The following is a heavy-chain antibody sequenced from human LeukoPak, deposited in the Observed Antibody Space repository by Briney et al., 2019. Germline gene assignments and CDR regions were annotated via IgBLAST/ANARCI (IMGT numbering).Heavy chain of an antibody. D-gene: IGHD6-13*01. CDR1: GFTFSSYG. Sequence: PGRSLRLSCAASGFTFSSYGMHWVRQAPGKGLEWVAVISYDGSNKYYADSVKGRFTISRDNSKNTLYLQMNSLRAEDTAVYYCAKDLTSIAARPWYYYYYGMDVWGQGTTVTVSS. V-gene: IGHV3-30*18. CDR2: ISYDGSNK. CDR3: AKDLTSIAARPWYYYYYGMDV. J-gene: IGHJ6*02.